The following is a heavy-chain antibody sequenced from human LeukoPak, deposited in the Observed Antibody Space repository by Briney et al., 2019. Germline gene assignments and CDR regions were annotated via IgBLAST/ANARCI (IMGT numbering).Heavy chain of an antibody. Sequence: KTGGSLRLSCAASGFTFSSYSMTWVRQAPGKGLEWVPSISSSSSYIYYADSVKGRFTISRDNAKNSLYLQMNSLRAEDTAVYYCARVYYYDSSGYYYDYWGQGTLVTVSS. CDR1: GFTFSSYS. D-gene: IGHD3-22*01. CDR2: ISSSSSYI. CDR3: ARVYYYDSSGYYYDY. V-gene: IGHV3-21*01. J-gene: IGHJ4*02.